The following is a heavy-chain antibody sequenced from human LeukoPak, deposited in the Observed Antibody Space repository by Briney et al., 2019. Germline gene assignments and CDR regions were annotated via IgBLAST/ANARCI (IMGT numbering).Heavy chain of an antibody. CDR3: ASAPRWYAFDI. Sequence: GRSLRLSCAASGFTFSSYSMNWVRQAPGKGLEWVSSISSSSSYIYYADSVKGRFTISRDNAKNSLYLQMNSLRAEDTAVYYCASAPRWYAFDIWGQGTMVTVSS. D-gene: IGHD4-23*01. CDR1: GFTFSSYS. J-gene: IGHJ3*02. CDR2: ISSSSSYI. V-gene: IGHV3-21*01.